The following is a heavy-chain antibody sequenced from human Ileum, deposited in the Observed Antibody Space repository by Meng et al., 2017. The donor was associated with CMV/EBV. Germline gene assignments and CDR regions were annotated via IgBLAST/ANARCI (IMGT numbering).Heavy chain of an antibody. V-gene: IGHV1-18*01. D-gene: IGHD1-26*01. CDR1: GYDFSDYG. J-gene: IGHJ4*02. CDR3: ARKQWEPDY. CDR2: VSSYTDNT. Sequence: ASVKVSCKTSGYDFSDYGISWVRQAPGQGLEWIGWVSSYTDNTKYAPKFQGRVTMTADASTTTAHLELRSLRSDDTAVYYCARKQWEPDYWGQGNLV.